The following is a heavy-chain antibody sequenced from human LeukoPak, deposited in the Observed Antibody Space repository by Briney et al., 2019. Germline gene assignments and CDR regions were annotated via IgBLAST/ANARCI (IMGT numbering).Heavy chain of an antibody. CDR1: GFTFNNYN. D-gene: IGHD3-16*01. CDR3: ARVIGGNYYFYYYMDV. Sequence: KSGGSLRLSCAASGFTFNNYNMNWVRQAPGKGLEWVSSISSISSSYIYYADSVKGRFTISRDNSKNTLYLQINSLRAEDTAVYYCARVIGGNYYFYYYMDVWGKGTTVTVSS. J-gene: IGHJ6*03. V-gene: IGHV3-21*01. CDR2: ISSISSSYI.